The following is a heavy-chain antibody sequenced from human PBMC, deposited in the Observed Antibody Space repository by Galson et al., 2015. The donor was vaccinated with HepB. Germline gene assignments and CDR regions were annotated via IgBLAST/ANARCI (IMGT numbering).Heavy chain of an antibody. Sequence: SVKVSCKASGYTFTSYDINWVRQATGQGLEWMGWMNPNSGNTGYAQKFQGRVTMTRNTSISTAYMELSSLRSEDTAVYYCARGLGKQLALGSDGYYYYYYGMDVWGQGTTVTVSS. CDR2: MNPNSGNT. CDR1: GYTFTSYD. D-gene: IGHD6-6*01. CDR3: ARGLGKQLALGSDGYYYYYYGMDV. J-gene: IGHJ6*02. V-gene: IGHV1-8*01.